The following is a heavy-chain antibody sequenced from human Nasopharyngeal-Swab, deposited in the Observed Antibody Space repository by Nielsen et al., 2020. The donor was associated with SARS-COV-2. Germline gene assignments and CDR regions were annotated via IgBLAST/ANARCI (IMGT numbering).Heavy chain of an antibody. Sequence: SVKVSCKASGGTFSSYAISWVRQAPGQGLEWMGGIIPIFGTANYAQKFQGRVTITADKSTSTAYMELSSLRSEDTAVYYCARGDTIFGKGSYDAFDIGGQGTMVTVSS. CDR3: ARGDTIFGKGSYDAFDI. V-gene: IGHV1-69*06. J-gene: IGHJ3*02. CDR2: IIPIFGTA. CDR1: GGTFSSYA. D-gene: IGHD3-3*01.